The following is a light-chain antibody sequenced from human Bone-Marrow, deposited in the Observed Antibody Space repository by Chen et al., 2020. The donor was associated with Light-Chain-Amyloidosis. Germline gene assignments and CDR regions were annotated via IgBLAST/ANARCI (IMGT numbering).Light chain of an antibody. J-gene: IGKJ4*01. V-gene: IGKV3-20*01. Sequence: EIVLTQSPGTLSLSPGEGANLSCRASQTISSNYLTWYQQKLGQAPRLLIYGSSSRATGIPDKFTGNGSGTDFNHTINRLEPEDFAMYYCQQYGTSPLTFGGGTKVEIK. CDR1: QTISSNY. CDR3: QQYGTSPLT. CDR2: GSS.